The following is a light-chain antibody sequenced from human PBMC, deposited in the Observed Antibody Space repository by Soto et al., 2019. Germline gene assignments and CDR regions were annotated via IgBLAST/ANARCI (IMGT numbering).Light chain of an antibody. J-gene: IGLJ1*01. CDR1: SSAVGGYNY. V-gene: IGLV2-11*01. CDR2: DVS. CDR3: CSYAGSYTHYV. Sequence: QSALTQPRSVSGSPGQSITISCTGTSSAVGGYNYVSWYRQHPGKAPKLMIYDVSKRPSGVHDRFSGSKSGNTASLTISGLQAEDEADYYCCSYAGSYTHYVFGTGTKLTVL.